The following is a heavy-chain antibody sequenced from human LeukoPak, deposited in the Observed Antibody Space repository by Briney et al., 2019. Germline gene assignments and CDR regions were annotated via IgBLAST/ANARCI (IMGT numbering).Heavy chain of an antibody. CDR1: GGSFSGYY. Sequence: SETLSLTCAVYGGSFSGYYWSWIRRPPGKGLEWIGEINHSGSTNYNPSLKSRVTISVDTSKNQFSLKLSSVTAADTAVYYCARGRQQLATNWFDPWGQGTLVTVSS. J-gene: IGHJ5*02. CDR2: INHSGST. D-gene: IGHD6-13*01. CDR3: ARGRQQLATNWFDP. V-gene: IGHV4-34*01.